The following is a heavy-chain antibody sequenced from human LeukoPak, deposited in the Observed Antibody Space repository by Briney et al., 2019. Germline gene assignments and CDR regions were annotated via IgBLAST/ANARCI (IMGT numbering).Heavy chain of an antibody. CDR3: ASGGLYYYYYGMDV. J-gene: IGHJ6*02. CDR2: INHSGST. V-gene: IGHV4-34*01. Sequence: SETLSLTCTVSGGSISSHYWSWIRQPPGKGLEWIGEINHSGSTNYNPSLKSRVTISVDTSKNQFSLKLSSVTAADTAVYYCASGGLYYYYYGMDVWGQGTTVTVSS. CDR1: GGSISSHY.